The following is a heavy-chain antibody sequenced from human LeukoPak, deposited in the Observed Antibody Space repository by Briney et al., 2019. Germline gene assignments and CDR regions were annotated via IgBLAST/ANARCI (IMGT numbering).Heavy chain of an antibody. J-gene: IGHJ4*02. D-gene: IGHD1-1*01. CDR2: ICSSGST. Sequence: PSETLSLTCSVSGASISSGSNYWGWIRQPPGKTLEWIGSICSSGSTYYNPSLKSRVTISVDMSKNQSSLKLSSVTAADTAVYYCARVGVKDWNGGTIDYWGQGTLVTVSS. CDR1: GASISSGSNY. CDR3: ARVGVKDWNGGTIDY. V-gene: IGHV4-39*07.